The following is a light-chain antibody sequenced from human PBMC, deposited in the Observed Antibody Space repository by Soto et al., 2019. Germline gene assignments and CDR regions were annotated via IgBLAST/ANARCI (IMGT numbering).Light chain of an antibody. Sequence: DIQMTQSPSSLSASVGDRVTITCRASQSISNYLNWYQQKPGRVPKLLIYATSTLQSGVPSRFSGSGSGTDFTLTISRLEPEDFAVYYCHHFGSLPETFGQGTNVE. CDR2: ATS. CDR1: QSISNY. CDR3: HHFGSLPET. J-gene: IGKJ1*01. V-gene: IGKV1-39*01.